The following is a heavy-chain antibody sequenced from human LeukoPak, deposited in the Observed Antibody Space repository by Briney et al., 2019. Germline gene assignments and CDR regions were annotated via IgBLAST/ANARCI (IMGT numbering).Heavy chain of an antibody. J-gene: IGHJ3*02. D-gene: IGHD1-26*01. Sequence: PGGSLRLSCAASGFTFDDYAMHWVRQAPGKGLEWVSGITWNSGTIAYADSVKGRFTISRDNAKNSLYLQMNSLRVEDTALYYCAKGSLTVGANLVGAFDIWGQGTMVTVSS. CDR1: GFTFDDYA. CDR3: AKGSLTVGANLVGAFDI. V-gene: IGHV3-9*01. CDR2: ITWNSGTI.